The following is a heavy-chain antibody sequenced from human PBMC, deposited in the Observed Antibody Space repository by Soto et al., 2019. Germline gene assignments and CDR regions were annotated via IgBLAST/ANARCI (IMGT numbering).Heavy chain of an antibody. D-gene: IGHD2-2*01. CDR1: GYTFTSYY. CDR2: INPSGGST. V-gene: IGHV1-46*03. CDR3: ARDKQGYCSSTSCNNWFDP. J-gene: IGHJ5*02. Sequence: ASVKVSCKASGYTFTSYYMHWVRQAPGQGLEWMGIINPSGGSTSYAQKFQGRVTMTRDTSTSTVYMELSSLRSEDTAVYYCARDKQGYCSSTSCNNWFDPWGQGTLVTVPS.